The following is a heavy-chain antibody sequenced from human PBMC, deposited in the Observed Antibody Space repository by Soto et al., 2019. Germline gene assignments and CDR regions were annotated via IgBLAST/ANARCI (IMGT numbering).Heavy chain of an antibody. CDR3: ARAYGDYGEKREYYFDY. V-gene: IGHV1-69*12. CDR1: GGTFSSYA. Sequence: QVQLVQSGAEVKKPGSSVKVSCKASGGTFSSYAISWVRQAPGQGLEWMGGIIPIFGTANYAQKFQGRVTITADESTSIAYMELSSLRSEDTAVYYCARAYGDYGEKREYYFDYWGQGTLVTVSS. CDR2: IIPIFGTA. J-gene: IGHJ4*02. D-gene: IGHD4-17*01.